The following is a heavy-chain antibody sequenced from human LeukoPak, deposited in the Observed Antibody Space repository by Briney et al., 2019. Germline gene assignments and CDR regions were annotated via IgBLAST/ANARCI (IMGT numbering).Heavy chain of an antibody. V-gene: IGHV4-4*07. CDR2: IYTSGST. D-gene: IGHD2-2*01. Sequence: PSETLSLTCTVSGGSISSYYWSWVRRPAGKGLEWIGRIYTSGSTNYNPSLKSRVTMSVDTSKNQFSLKLSSVTAADTAVYYCARGGGLCSSTSCYLDYWGQGTLVTVSS. CDR1: GGSISSYY. CDR3: ARGGGLCSSTSCYLDY. J-gene: IGHJ4*02.